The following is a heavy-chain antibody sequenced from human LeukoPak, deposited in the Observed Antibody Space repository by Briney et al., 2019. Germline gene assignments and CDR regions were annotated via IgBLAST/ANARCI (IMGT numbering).Heavy chain of an antibody. V-gene: IGHV3-48*04. Sequence: GSLRLSCAASGFTFSSYSMNWVRQAPGKGLEWVSYISSSSSTIYYADSVKGRFTISRDNAKNSLYLQMNSLRAEDTAVYYCARHRSGWYGAVGDYWGQGTLVTVSS. D-gene: IGHD6-19*01. CDR2: ISSSSSTI. CDR1: GFTFSSYS. J-gene: IGHJ4*02. CDR3: ARHRSGWYGAVGDY.